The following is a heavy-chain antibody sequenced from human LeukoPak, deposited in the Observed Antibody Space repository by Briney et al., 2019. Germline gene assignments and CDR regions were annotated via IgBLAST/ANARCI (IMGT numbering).Heavy chain of an antibody. J-gene: IGHJ4*02. CDR2: IRDSGAYG. CDR1: GFTFSNYA. D-gene: IGHD3-22*01. V-gene: IGHV3-23*01. CDR3: AKDTSLRDYYDSSGYSEAFDY. Sequence: GGSLRLSCAASGFTFSNYAMGWVRQAPGKGLEWVSTIRDSGAYGFYADSVKGRFTISRDNSKNTLYLQMNSLRAEGTAVYYCAKDTSLRDYYDSSGYSEAFDYWGQGTLVTVSS.